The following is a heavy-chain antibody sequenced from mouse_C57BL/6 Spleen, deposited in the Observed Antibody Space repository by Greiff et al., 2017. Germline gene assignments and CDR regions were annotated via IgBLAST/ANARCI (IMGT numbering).Heavy chain of an antibody. CDR2: IDPEDGET. D-gene: IGHD1-1*01. V-gene: IGHV14-2*01. CDR1: GFNFTDYY. Sequence: VQLKQSGAELVKPGASVKLSCTASGFNFTDYYMHWVKQRTEQGLEWIGRIDPEDGETKYAQKFQGKATITADTSSNTAYLQLSSLTSEDTSVYYGARGYYGSLDYWGQGTTLTVSS. J-gene: IGHJ2*01. CDR3: ARGYYGSLDY.